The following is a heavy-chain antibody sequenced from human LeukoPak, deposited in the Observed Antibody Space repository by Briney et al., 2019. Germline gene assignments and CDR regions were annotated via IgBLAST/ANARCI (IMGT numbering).Heavy chain of an antibody. V-gene: IGHV1-69*04. CDR3: ARGSYDSSGYRT. CDR1: GGTFSSYA. CDR2: IIPILGIA. J-gene: IGHJ5*02. D-gene: IGHD3-22*01. Sequence: GASVKVSCTASGGTFSSYAISWVRQAPGQGLEWMGRIIPILGIANYAQKFQGRVTITADKSTSTAYMELSSLRSEDTAVYYCARGSYDSSGYRTWGQGTLVTVSS.